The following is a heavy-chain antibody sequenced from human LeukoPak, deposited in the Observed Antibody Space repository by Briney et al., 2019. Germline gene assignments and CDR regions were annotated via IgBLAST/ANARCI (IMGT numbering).Heavy chain of an antibody. V-gene: IGHV3-48*04. D-gene: IGHD3-9*01. Sequence: GGSLRLSCAASGFIFSTSTMNWVRQAPGKGLEWVSYISSSSSTVFHADSVKGRFTISRDNAKSSLFLHMNSLRAEDTAVYYCARTGTADAFDIWGQGTMVTVSS. CDR2: ISSSSSTV. CDR1: GFIFSTST. J-gene: IGHJ3*02. CDR3: ARTGTADAFDI.